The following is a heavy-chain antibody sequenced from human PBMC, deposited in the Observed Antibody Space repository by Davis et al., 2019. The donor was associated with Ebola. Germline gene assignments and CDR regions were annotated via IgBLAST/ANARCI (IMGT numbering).Heavy chain of an antibody. CDR1: GGSFSGYY. Sequence: GSLRLSCAVYGGSFSGYYWSWIRQPPGKGLEWIGEINHSGGTNYNPSLKSRVTISVDTSKNQFSLKLSSVTAADTAVYYCARVSKLGQLTLYYGMDVWGQGTTVTVSS. CDR2: INHSGGT. J-gene: IGHJ6*02. CDR3: ARVSKLGQLTLYYGMDV. D-gene: IGHD2-2*01. V-gene: IGHV4-34*01.